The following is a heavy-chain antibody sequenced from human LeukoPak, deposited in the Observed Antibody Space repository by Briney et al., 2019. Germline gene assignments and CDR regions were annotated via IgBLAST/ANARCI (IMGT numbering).Heavy chain of an antibody. D-gene: IGHD6-13*01. CDR3: ATDDAAGVW. CDR1: GFTFSTYA. Sequence: AGGSLRLSCAASGFTFSTYAMNWVRQAPGKGLEWVSYISSGSSTKYYADSVKGRFTISRDNAKNSLYLQMNSLRDEDTAVFYCATDDAAGVWWGQGTLVTVSS. V-gene: IGHV3-48*02. CDR2: ISSGSSTK. J-gene: IGHJ4*02.